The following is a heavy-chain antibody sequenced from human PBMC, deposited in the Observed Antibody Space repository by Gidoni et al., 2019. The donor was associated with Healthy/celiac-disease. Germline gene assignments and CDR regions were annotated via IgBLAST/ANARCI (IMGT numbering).Heavy chain of an antibody. CDR3: AKDSIAAAGTRAYYFDY. D-gene: IGHD6-13*01. CDR1: GFTFSSYA. V-gene: IGHV3-23*01. J-gene: IGHJ4*02. Sequence: EVQLLESGGGLVQPGGSLRLSCAASGFTFSSYAMSWVRQAPGKGLGWVSAISGSGGSTYYADSVKGRFTISRDNSKNTLYLQMNSLRAEDTAVYYCAKDSIAAAGTRAYYFDYWGQGTLVTVSS. CDR2: ISGSGGST.